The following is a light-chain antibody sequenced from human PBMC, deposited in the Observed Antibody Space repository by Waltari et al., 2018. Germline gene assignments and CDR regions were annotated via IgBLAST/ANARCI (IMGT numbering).Light chain of an antibody. CDR2: WAS. Sequence: DIVMTQSPDSLAVSLGERVTIHCKSSQSVLYSSNNKNYLAWYQQKPGQPPKLLIYWASTRESGVPDRFSGSGSGTDFTLTISSLQAEDVAVYYCQQYYTTPMYTFGQGTKLEIK. J-gene: IGKJ2*01. CDR1: QSVLYSSNNKNY. V-gene: IGKV4-1*01. CDR3: QQYYTTPMYT.